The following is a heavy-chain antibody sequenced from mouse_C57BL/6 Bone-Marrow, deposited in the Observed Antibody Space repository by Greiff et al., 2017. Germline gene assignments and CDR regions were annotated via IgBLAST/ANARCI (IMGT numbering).Heavy chain of an antibody. CDR2: ISSGSSTI. CDR3: ARPYDYGSLDY. CDR1: GFTFSDYG. J-gene: IGHJ2*01. D-gene: IGHD1-1*01. V-gene: IGHV5-17*01. Sequence: EVQGVESGGGLVKPGGSLKLSCAASGFTFSDYGMHWVRQAPEKGLEWVAYISSGSSTIYYADTVKGRFTISRDNAKNTLFLQMTSLRSEDTAMYYCARPYDYGSLDYWGQGATLTVSS.